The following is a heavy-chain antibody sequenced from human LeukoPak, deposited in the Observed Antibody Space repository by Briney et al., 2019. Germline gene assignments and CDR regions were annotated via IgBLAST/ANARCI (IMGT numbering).Heavy chain of an antibody. CDR1: GFTFSSYG. V-gene: IGHV3-33*01. Sequence: GRSLRLSCAASGFTFSSYGMHWVHQAPGKGLEWVAVIWYDGSNKYYADSVKGRFTISRDNSKNTLYLQMNSLRAEDTAVYYCARDPSVHIADSSGYYFDYWGQGTLVTVSS. D-gene: IGHD3-22*01. J-gene: IGHJ4*02. CDR2: IWYDGSNK. CDR3: ARDPSVHIADSSGYYFDY.